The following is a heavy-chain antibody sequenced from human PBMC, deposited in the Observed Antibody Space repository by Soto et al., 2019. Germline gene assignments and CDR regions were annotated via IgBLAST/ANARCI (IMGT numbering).Heavy chain of an antibody. J-gene: IGHJ4*02. Sequence: ASVKVSCKTSGYTSTSFGISWVRQAPGQGLEWMGWITTDKGKTNYAQKFQGRVTMTTDTSTSTAYMELRSLRSDDTAVYYCATRSPAFDYWGQGTLVTVSS. V-gene: IGHV1-18*01. CDR1: GYTSTSFG. CDR2: ITTDKGKT. CDR3: ATRSPAFDY.